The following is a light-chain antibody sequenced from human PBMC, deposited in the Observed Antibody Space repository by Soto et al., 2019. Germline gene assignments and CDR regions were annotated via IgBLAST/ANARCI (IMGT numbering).Light chain of an antibody. V-gene: IGLV4-60*03. CDR2: LEGSGSY. CDR1: SGHSSYI. Sequence: QSLLTQSSSASASLGSSVKLTCTLSSGHSSYIIAWHQQQPGKAPRYLMKLEGSGSYNKGSGVPDRFSGSSSGADRYLTISNLQSEDEADYYCETWDSNTTLDVFGTGTKLTVL. J-gene: IGLJ1*01. CDR3: ETWDSNTTLDV.